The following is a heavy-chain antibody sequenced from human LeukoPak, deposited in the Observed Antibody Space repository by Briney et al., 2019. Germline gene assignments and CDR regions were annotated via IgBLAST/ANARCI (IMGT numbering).Heavy chain of an antibody. D-gene: IGHD3-9*01. CDR2: IDQDGREK. Sequence: GGSLRLSCAASGFTFSSYAMHWVRQAPGKGLEWVANIDQDGREKSFVDSVKGRFSISRDNAKNTLSLQMNSLRVEDTAVYYCARGRYLDWLPYFFDYWGQGTLVTVSS. V-gene: IGHV3-7*01. CDR1: GFTFSSYA. CDR3: ARGRYLDWLPYFFDY. J-gene: IGHJ4*02.